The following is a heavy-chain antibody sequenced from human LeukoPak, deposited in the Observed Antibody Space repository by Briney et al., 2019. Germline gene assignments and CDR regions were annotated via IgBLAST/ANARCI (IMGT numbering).Heavy chain of an antibody. J-gene: IGHJ1*01. Sequence: GGSLRLSCAASGFTFSSYAMSWVRQAPGKGLEWVSAISGSGGGTYYADSVKGRFTISRDNSKNTLYLQMNSLRAEDTAVYYCAKDPSRGGEHEYFQHWGQGTLDTVSS. D-gene: IGHD3-10*01. CDR1: GFTFSSYA. CDR3: AKDPSRGGEHEYFQH. CDR2: ISGSGGGT. V-gene: IGHV3-23*01.